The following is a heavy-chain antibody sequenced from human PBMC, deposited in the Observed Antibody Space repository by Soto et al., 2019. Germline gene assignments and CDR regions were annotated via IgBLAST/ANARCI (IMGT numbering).Heavy chain of an antibody. CDR2: ISRSSTGI. V-gene: IGHV3-48*02. Sequence: EVQLVESGGGLVQPGGSLRLSCAASGFTFSLYSMSWVRQAPGKGLEWVSYISRSSTGIHYADSVKGRFTISRDDATTSMHLQMNSLSDGDTAVYYCARAVTSGLDVWGQGTTFSISS. CDR1: GFTFSLYS. D-gene: IGHD3-10*01. J-gene: IGHJ6*02. CDR3: ARAVTSGLDV.